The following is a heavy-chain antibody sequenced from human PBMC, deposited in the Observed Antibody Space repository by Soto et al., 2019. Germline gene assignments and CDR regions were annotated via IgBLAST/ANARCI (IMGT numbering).Heavy chain of an antibody. D-gene: IGHD3-9*01. CDR2: IYHGGGT. V-gene: IGHV4-30-2*01. CDR3: ARAQWDYDILTGRLWGAFNV. CDR1: GGSISSGGYS. Sequence: QLQLQESGSGLVKPSQTLSLTCAVSGGSISSGGYSWSWIRQPPGKGLEWIGNIYHGGGTYYNPSLKSRVTISVDKSRNQFSLQLTSVTAADTAVYYCARAQWDYDILTGRLWGAFNVWGQGTWVTVSS. J-gene: IGHJ3*01.